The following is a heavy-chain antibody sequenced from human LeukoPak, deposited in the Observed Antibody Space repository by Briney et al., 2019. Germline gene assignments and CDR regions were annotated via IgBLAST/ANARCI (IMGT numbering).Heavy chain of an antibody. D-gene: IGHD2-15*01. J-gene: IGHJ3*02. V-gene: IGHV1-46*01. CDR2: INPSGGST. Sequence: ASVKVSCKASGYTFTSYYMHWVRQAPGQGLEWMGIINPSGGSTSYAQKSQGRVTMTRDTSTSTVYMELSSLRSEDTAVYYCARDRAAYDAFDIWGQGTMVTVSS. CDR3: ARDRAAYDAFDI. CDR1: GYTFTSYY.